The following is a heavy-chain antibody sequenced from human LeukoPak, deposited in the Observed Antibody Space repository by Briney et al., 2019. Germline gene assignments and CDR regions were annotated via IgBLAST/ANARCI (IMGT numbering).Heavy chain of an antibody. Sequence: GESLKISCRGSGYTLTTYWIGWVRQMPGKGLEWMGIIFPSDSDTRYSPSFQGQVTISADKSISTAYLQWSSLKASDTAMYYCATGLHRVFNYWGQGTLVTVSS. CDR3: ATGLHRVFNY. CDR1: GYTLTTYW. D-gene: IGHD3-10*01. CDR2: IFPSDSDT. V-gene: IGHV5-51*01. J-gene: IGHJ4*02.